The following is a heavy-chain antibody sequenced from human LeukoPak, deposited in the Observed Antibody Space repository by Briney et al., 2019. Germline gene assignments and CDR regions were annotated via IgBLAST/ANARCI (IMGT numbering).Heavy chain of an antibody. CDR1: GFTFSNYW. D-gene: IGHD5-24*01. CDR2: IYVDGSST. V-gene: IGHV3-74*01. Sequence: GGSLRLSCAASGFTFSNYWMHWVRQAPGKGLVWVSFIYVDGSSTSYAGSVKGRFTISRDNAKNTLFLQMNSLRAEDTAVYYCARGGYNGFDYWGQGTLVTVSS. J-gene: IGHJ4*02. CDR3: ARGGYNGFDY.